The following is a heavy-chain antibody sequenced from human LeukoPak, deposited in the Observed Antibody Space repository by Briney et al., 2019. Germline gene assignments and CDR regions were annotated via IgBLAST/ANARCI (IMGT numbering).Heavy chain of an antibody. Sequence: ASVKVSCKASGYTFTSYGISWVRQAPGQGLEWMGWISAYNGNTNYAQKLQGRVTMTRDTSTSTVYMELSSLRSEDTDVYYCARAKKHIAVAGEFDYWGQGTLVTVSS. J-gene: IGHJ4*02. CDR3: ARAKKHIAVAGEFDY. D-gene: IGHD6-19*01. CDR1: GYTFTSYG. CDR2: ISAYNGNT. V-gene: IGHV1-18*04.